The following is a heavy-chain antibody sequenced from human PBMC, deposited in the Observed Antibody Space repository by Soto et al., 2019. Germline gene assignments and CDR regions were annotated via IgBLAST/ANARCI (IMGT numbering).Heavy chain of an antibody. D-gene: IGHD2-21*01. CDR3: ARGPSCGGECYFVDY. J-gene: IGHJ4*02. V-gene: IGHV1-46*01. CDR2: INPSGGST. CDR1: GYAFTSSY. Sequence: GSVKVSCKASGYAFTSSYMHWVLQAPGQGLEWMGIINPSGGSTSYAQKFQGRVTMTRDTSTSTVYMELSSLRSEDTAIYYCARGPSCGGECYFVDYWGQGTQVTVSS.